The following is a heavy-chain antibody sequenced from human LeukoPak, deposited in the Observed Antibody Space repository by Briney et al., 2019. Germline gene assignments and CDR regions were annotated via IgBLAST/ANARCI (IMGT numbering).Heavy chain of an antibody. D-gene: IGHD2/OR15-2a*01. J-gene: IGHJ6*03. V-gene: IGHV1-69*13. Sequence: SVKASCKASGGTFSSYAISWVRQAPGQGLEWMGGIIPIFGTANYAQKFQGRVTITADESTSTAYMELSSLRSEDTAVYYCARSNLYRHYYYYMDVWGKGTTVTFSS. CDR2: IIPIFGTA. CDR3: ARSNLYRHYYYYMDV. CDR1: GGTFSSYA.